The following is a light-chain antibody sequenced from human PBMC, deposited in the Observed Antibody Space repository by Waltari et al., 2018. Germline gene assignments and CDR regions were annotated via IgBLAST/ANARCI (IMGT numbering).Light chain of an antibody. J-gene: IGKJ4*01. CDR1: QSISSY. CDR3: QQSYSTPLT. CDR2: AAS. V-gene: IGKV1-39*01. Sequence: DIQMTHSPSSLSASVGDGVTITCRASQSISSYLNWYQQKPGKAPKLLIYAASSLQSGVPSRFSGSGSGTDFTLTISSLQPEDFATYYCQQSYSTPLTFGGGTKVEIK.